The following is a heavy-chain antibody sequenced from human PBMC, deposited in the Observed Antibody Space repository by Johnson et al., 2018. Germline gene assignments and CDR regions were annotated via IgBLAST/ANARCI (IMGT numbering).Heavy chain of an antibody. J-gene: IGHJ6*03. V-gene: IGHV3-30*18. CDR2: ISYDGSNK. Sequence: QVQLVESGGGVVQPGRSLRLSCAASGFTFSSYGMHWVRQAPGKGLEWVAVISYDGSNKYYADSVKGRFTISRDNSKNTLYLQMNSLRAEDTAVDYCAKELGIVGVVPYYMDVWGKGTTVTVSS. CDR1: GFTFSSYG. CDR3: AKELGIVGVVPYYMDV. D-gene: IGHD3-3*01.